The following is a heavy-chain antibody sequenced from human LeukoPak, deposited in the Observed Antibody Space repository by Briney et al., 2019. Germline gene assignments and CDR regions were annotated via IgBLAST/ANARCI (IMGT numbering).Heavy chain of an antibody. Sequence: SETLSLTCAVYGGSFSGYYWSWMRQPPGKGVEWIGEISHRGSTNSTPSLKRRVTISVDTSKIQFSLKLSSVTAADTAMYSCARRYDYVWGSYRTYFDYWGQGTLVTVSS. CDR2: ISHRGST. CDR1: GGSFSGYY. D-gene: IGHD3-16*02. CDR3: ARRYDYVWGSYRTYFDY. J-gene: IGHJ4*02. V-gene: IGHV4-34*01.